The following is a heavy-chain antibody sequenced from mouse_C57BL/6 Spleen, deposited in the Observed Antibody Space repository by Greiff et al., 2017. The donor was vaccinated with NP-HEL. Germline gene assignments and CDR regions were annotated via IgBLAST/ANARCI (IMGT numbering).Heavy chain of an antibody. Sequence: VQLQQSGPELVKPGASVKISCKASGYAFSSSWMNWVKQRPGKGLEWIGRIYPGDGDTNYNGKFKGKATLTADKSSSTAYMQLSSLTSEDSAVYFCARERGSSYYWYFDVWGTGTTVTVSS. CDR1: GYAFSSSW. J-gene: IGHJ1*03. CDR2: IYPGDGDT. D-gene: IGHD1-1*01. V-gene: IGHV1-82*01. CDR3: ARERGSSYYWYFDV.